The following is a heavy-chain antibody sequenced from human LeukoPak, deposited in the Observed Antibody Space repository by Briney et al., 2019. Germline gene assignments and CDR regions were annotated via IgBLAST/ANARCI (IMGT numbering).Heavy chain of an antibody. CDR2: IIPIFGTA. J-gene: IGHJ4*02. CDR1: GYTFTGYY. Sequence: SVKVSRKASGYTFTGYYMHWVRQAPGQGLEWMGGIIPIFGTANYAQKFQGRVTITADESTSTAYMELSSLRSEDTAVYYCAREGDGSGSYYNFDYWGQGTLVTVSS. D-gene: IGHD3-10*01. CDR3: AREGDGSGSYYNFDY. V-gene: IGHV1-69*13.